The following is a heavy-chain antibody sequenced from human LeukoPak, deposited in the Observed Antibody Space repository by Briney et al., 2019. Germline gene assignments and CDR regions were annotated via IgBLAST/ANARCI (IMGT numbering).Heavy chain of an antibody. CDR2: INTDGTST. V-gene: IGHV3-74*01. D-gene: IGHD1-26*01. CDR1: GFTFSNYW. CDR3: ARGSVGPDC. Sequence: GGSLRLSCAASGFTFSNYWMHWVRQAPGKGLEWVSRINTDGTSTIYADSVRGRFNISRDNAKNTVYLQVSSLRAEDTAVYYCARGSVGPDCWGQGTLVTVSS. J-gene: IGHJ4*02.